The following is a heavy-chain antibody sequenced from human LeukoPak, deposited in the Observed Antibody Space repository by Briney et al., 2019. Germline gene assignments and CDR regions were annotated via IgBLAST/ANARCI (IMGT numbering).Heavy chain of an antibody. D-gene: IGHD1-1*01. Sequence: GASVKVSCKASGHTFTDYHMHWVRQAPGQGLEWMGWINPDSGGTNYAQNFQGRVTMTRDTSISTAYMELYSLRSDDTAVYYCARELGGGTTREDWFDPWGQGTLVTVSS. V-gene: IGHV1-2*02. CDR3: ARELGGGTTREDWFDP. J-gene: IGHJ5*02. CDR1: GHTFTDYH. CDR2: INPDSGGT.